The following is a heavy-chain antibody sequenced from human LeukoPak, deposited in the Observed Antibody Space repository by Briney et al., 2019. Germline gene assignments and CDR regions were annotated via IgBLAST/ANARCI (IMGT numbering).Heavy chain of an antibody. D-gene: IGHD6-13*01. CDR2: IYSGGST. J-gene: IGHJ6*02. CDR3: ARDLLGYSSSWSLWNDQDYYYGMDA. CDR1: GFTFSTYW. V-gene: IGHV3-53*01. Sequence: GGSLRLSCSASGFTFSTYWMSWVRQAPGKGLEWVSVIYSGGSTYYADSVKGRFTISRDNSKNTLYLQMNSLRAEDTAVYYCARDLLGYSSSWSLWNDQDYYYGMDAWGQGTTVTVSS.